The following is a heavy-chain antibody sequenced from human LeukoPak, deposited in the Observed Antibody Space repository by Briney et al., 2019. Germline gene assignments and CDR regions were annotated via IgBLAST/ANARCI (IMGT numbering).Heavy chain of an antibody. CDR3: AREVQQLLFVDAFDI. Sequence: GGSLRLSCAASGFTFSSYWMSWVRQAPGKGLEWVANIKQDGSEKYYVVSVKGRFTISRDNAKNSLYLQMNSLRAEDTAVYYCAREVQQLLFVDAFDIWGQGTMVTVSS. D-gene: IGHD2-2*01. CDR2: IKQDGSEK. J-gene: IGHJ3*02. CDR1: GFTFSSYW. V-gene: IGHV3-7*01.